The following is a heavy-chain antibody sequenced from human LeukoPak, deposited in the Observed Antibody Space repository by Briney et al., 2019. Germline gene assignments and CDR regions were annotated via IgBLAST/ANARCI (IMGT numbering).Heavy chain of an antibody. V-gene: IGHV5-51*01. Sequence: GESLKISCKGSGYSFTSYWISWVRQMPGKGLEWMGIIYPGDSDTRYSPSFQGQVTISADKSISTAYLQWSSLKASDTAMYYCARVTYYDSSGYFSYYMDVWGKGTTVTVSS. CDR1: GYSFTSYW. CDR2: IYPGDSDT. J-gene: IGHJ6*03. D-gene: IGHD3-22*01. CDR3: ARVTYYDSSGYFSYYMDV.